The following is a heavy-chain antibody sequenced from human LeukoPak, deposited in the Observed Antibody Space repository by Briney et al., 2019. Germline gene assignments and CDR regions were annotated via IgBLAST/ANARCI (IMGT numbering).Heavy chain of an antibody. Sequence: GGSLRLSCAASGFTFSDYAMSWVRQAPGKGLEWVSAISGSGGSTYYADSVMGRFTISRDNSKNTLYLQMNSLRAEDTAVYYCAKRKSLYYFDYWGQGTLVTVSS. CDR2: ISGSGGST. J-gene: IGHJ4*02. CDR1: GFTFSDYA. V-gene: IGHV3-23*01. CDR3: AKRKSLYYFDY.